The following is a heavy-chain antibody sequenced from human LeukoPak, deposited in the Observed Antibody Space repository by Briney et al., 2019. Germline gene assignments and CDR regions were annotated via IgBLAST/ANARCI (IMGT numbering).Heavy chain of an antibody. CDR2: MNPNNGNT. J-gene: IGHJ6*02. CDR1: GYTFTRYD. V-gene: IGHV1-8*01. CDR3: ARGFYYYGLDV. Sequence: ASVKVSCKASGYTFTRYDTNWVRQAPGQGLEWMGWMNPNNGNTGYAQKFQGRVTMTRSTSIDTAYMELNTLTSGDTAAYYCARGFYYYGLDVWGQGTTVTVSS.